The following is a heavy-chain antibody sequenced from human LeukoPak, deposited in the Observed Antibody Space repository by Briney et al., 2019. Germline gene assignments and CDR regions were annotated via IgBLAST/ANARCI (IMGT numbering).Heavy chain of an antibody. Sequence: SKTLSLTCAVYGGSFSGYYWSWIRQPPGKGLEWIGEINHSGSTNYNPSLKSRVTISVDTSKNQFSLKLSSVTAADTAVYYCARGLRWYSRGGWFDPWGQGTLVTVSS. J-gene: IGHJ5*02. V-gene: IGHV4-34*01. CDR3: ARGLRWYSRGGWFDP. CDR1: GGSFSGYY. D-gene: IGHD4-23*01. CDR2: INHSGST.